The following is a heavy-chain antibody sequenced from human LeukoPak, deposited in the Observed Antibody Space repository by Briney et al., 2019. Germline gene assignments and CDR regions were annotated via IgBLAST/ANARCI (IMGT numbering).Heavy chain of an antibody. CDR3: ARGDTLSDLYAFDI. CDR2: ISVRSSP. Sequence: SGGSLRLSCAASGLPCSWYIILWVRQAPRRGLEWVSYISVRSSPYYIDSLHGRFTISRDNAKNSLYLQMSSLRDDDTAMYYCARGDTLSDLYAFDIWGQGTMVTVSS. V-gene: IGHV3-48*02. CDR1: GLPCSWYI. J-gene: IGHJ3*02.